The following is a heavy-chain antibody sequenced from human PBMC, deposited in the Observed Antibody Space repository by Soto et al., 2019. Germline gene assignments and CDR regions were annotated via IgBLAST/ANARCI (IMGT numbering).Heavy chain of an antibody. J-gene: IGHJ6*02. D-gene: IGHD6-19*01. Sequence: SLRLSCAASGFTFSSHWMHWVRKAPGKGLVWVSRINNDGSSTYYADSVKGRFTISRDNSKNTLYLQMNSLRAEDTAVYYCAKDLMKQWLDNYYYYQGLDVWGQGTTVTVSS. CDR3: AKDLMKQWLDNYYYYQGLDV. V-gene: IGHV3-74*01. CDR2: INNDGSST. CDR1: GFTFSSHW.